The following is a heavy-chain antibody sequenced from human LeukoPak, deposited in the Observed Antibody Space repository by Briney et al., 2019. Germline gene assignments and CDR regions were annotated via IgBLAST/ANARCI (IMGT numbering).Heavy chain of an antibody. CDR3: ARDRGYSGYPPGPYFDY. CDR1: GFTFSTYA. Sequence: GGSLRLSCAASGFTFSTYAMHWVRQAPGKGLEWVAVILYDGSNKYYADSVKGRFTISRDNSKNTLYLQMNSLRAEDTAVYYCARDRGYSGYPPGPYFDYWGQGTLVTVSS. J-gene: IGHJ4*02. CDR2: ILYDGSNK. D-gene: IGHD5-12*01. V-gene: IGHV3-30-3*01.